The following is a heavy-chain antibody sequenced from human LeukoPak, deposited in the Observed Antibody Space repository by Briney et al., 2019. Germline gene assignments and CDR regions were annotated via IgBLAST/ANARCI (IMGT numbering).Heavy chain of an antibody. D-gene: IGHD6-19*01. CDR2: IIYDGYYK. J-gene: IGHJ3*02. CDR1: GFSFNNYG. V-gene: IGHV3-30*03. CDR3: TTEYRHSSGWYGAFDI. Sequence: PGRSLRLSCAASGFSFNNYGMHWVRQAPGKGLEWVALIIYDGYYKYYADSVKGRFTISRDDSKNTLYLQMNSLETEDTAVYYCTTEYRHSSGWYGAFDIWGQGTMVTVSS.